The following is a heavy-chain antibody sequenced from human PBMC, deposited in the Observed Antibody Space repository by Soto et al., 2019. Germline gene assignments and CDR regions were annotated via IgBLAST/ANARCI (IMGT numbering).Heavy chain of an antibody. D-gene: IGHD2-8*02. CDR2: ISHDGNVN. J-gene: IGHJ6*03. Sequence: ESGGGVVQPGRSLRLSCEASVFTFSSYAMHWVRQAPGKGLEWVAVISHDGNVNYYSESVKGRFTMSRDNSKDTLYLQMDSLRTEDTSVYFCAKDEYWESHFYYFMDLWGKGTPVTVSS. CDR1: VFTFSSYA. CDR3: AKDEYWESHFYYFMDL. V-gene: IGHV3-30*18.